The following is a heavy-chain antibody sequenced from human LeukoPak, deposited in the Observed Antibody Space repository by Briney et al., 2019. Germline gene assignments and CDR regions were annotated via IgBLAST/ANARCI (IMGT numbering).Heavy chain of an antibody. CDR3: ARTRTDFVGYYFDY. CDR1: GFTFSSHA. D-gene: IGHD3/OR15-3a*01. CDR2: ISYDGSNK. V-gene: IGHV3-30*04. J-gene: IGHJ4*02. Sequence: GGSLRLSCGASGFTFSSHAIHWVRQAPGKGLEWVAVISYDGSNKYYADSVKGRFTISRDNSKNTLYLQMNSLRAEDTAVYYCARTRTDFVGYYFDYWGQGTLVTVSS.